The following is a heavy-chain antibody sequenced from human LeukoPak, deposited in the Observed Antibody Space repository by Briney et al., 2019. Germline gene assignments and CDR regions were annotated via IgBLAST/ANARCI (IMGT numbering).Heavy chain of an antibody. CDR3: ARGLDLGYFQH. V-gene: IGHV3-33*01. J-gene: IGHJ1*01. CDR2: IWYDGSNK. CDR1: GFTFSSYD. Sequence: AGSLTLSSFVYGFTFSSYDMHRLRHAPGQGLEWVEVIWYDGSNKYYADSVKGRFTISRDNSKNTLYLEMNSLRAEDTAVYYCARGLDLGYFQHWGQGTLVTVSS. D-gene: IGHD4-11*01.